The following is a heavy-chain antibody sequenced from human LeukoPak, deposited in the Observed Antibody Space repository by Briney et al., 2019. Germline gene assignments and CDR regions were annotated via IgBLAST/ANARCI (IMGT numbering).Heavy chain of an antibody. J-gene: IGHJ4*02. D-gene: IGHD6-19*01. Sequence: SETLSLTCAVYGGSFSGYYWSWIRQPPGKGLEWIGEINHSGSTNYNPSLESRVTISVDTSKNQFSLKLSSVTAADTAVYYCARVQWLAKEFDYWGQGTLVTVSS. CDR2: INHSGST. CDR3: ARVQWLAKEFDY. V-gene: IGHV4-34*01. CDR1: GGSFSGYY.